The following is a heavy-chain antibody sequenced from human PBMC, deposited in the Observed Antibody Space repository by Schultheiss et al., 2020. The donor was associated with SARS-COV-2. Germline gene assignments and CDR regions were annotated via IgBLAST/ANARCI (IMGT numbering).Heavy chain of an antibody. Sequence: GGSLRLSCAASGFTFDNYAMSWVRQAPGKGLEWVSSISSSSSYIYYADSVKGRFTISRDNAKNSLYLQMNSLRAEDTALYYCARHSVGYYHADYWGQGTLVTVSS. CDR1: GFTFDNYA. CDR2: ISSSSSYI. CDR3: ARHSVGYYHADY. V-gene: IGHV3-21*01. D-gene: IGHD3-22*01. J-gene: IGHJ4*02.